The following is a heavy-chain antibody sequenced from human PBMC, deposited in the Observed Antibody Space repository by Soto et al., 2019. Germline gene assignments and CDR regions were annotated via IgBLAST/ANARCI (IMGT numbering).Heavy chain of an antibody. V-gene: IGHV3-23*01. Sequence: EVQLLESGGGLVQPGGSLRLSCAASGFQFSNFAISWVRQAPGKGLEWVSALSGSGLSTHYADSVKGRFTISRDNSKNTLYLQMNSLRAEDTALYYCAKDRGTNYYFYGMDVWAQGTTVAVSS. CDR3: AKDRGTNYYFYGMDV. J-gene: IGHJ6*02. CDR1: GFQFSNFA. D-gene: IGHD3-22*01. CDR2: LSGSGLST.